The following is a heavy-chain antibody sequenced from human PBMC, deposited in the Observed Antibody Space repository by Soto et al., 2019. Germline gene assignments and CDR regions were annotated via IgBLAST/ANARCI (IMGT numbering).Heavy chain of an antibody. CDR3: ARIVSTTPYFHHYMDV. CDR2: IFYTGST. CDR1: GGSISSSGHF. J-gene: IGHJ6*03. Sequence: QLQLQESGPGLVKPSETLSLTCTVSGGSISSSGHFWGWIRQPPGKGLEWIGTIFYTGSTYYNSSFKSRVTMSVHTSKNQFSLKLSSVTAADTAVYYCARIVSTTPYFHHYMDVWGNGTTGTVSS. V-gene: IGHV4-39*01. D-gene: IGHD5-12*01.